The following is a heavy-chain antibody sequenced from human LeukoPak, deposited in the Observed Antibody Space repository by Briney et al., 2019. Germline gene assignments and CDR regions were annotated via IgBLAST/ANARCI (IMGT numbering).Heavy chain of an antibody. J-gene: IGHJ4*02. V-gene: IGHV1-69*01. Sequence: SVKVSCKASGGTFISYAISWVRQAPGQGLEWMGGIIPIFGTTNYAQKFQGRVTITADESTSTAYVELSSLRSEDTAVYYCARDISGDYGSHYFDYWGQGTLVTVSS. CDR3: ARDISGDYGSHYFDY. CDR2: IIPIFGTT. D-gene: IGHD4-17*01. CDR1: GGTFISYA.